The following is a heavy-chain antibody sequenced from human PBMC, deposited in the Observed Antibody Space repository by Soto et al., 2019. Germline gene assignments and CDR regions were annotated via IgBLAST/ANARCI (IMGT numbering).Heavy chain of an antibody. CDR3: TRRSKYSDFWSDP. CDR1: GGPISSSSYY. J-gene: IGHJ5*02. V-gene: IGHV4-39*01. D-gene: IGHD3-3*01. CDR2: IYYTGNA. Sequence: SETLSLTCTVSGGPISSSSYYWDWIRQPPGKGLEWIANIYYTGNAYYNPSLRSRVTISIDTSKNQFSLKLNSVTAADTAVYYCTRRSKYSDFWSDPWGPGTLVTVSS.